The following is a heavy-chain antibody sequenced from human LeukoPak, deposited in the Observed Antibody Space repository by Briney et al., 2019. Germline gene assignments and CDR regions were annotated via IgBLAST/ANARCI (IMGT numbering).Heavy chain of an antibody. CDR2: MNPNSGHT. CDR3: TRDFPGGNSPNYYYYYMDV. CDR1: GYTFTSYD. V-gene: IGHV1-8*02. D-gene: IGHD4-23*01. Sequence: GASVKVSCKASGYTFTSYDINWVRQATGQGLQWMGWMNPNSGHTGYAQKFQGRVTMTRDTSTSTIYMELNSLRPDDTAIYYCTRDFPGGNSPNYYYYYMDVWGKGTTVTVSS. J-gene: IGHJ6*03.